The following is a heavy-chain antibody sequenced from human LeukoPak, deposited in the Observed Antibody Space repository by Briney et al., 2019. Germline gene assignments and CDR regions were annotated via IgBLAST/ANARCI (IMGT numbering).Heavy chain of an antibody. V-gene: IGHV3-53*01. D-gene: IGHD1-26*01. CDR1: GFTVSTNS. CDR3: ARDQMGATTDFDY. Sequence: PGGSLRLSCTVSGFTVSTNSMSWVRQAPGKGLEWVSFSDSVKGRFTISRDNSKNTLYLQMNSLRAEDTAVYYCARDQMGATTDFDYWGQGTLVTVSS. J-gene: IGHJ4*02.